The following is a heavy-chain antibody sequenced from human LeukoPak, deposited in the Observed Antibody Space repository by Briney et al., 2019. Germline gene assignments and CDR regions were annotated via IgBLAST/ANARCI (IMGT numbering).Heavy chain of an antibody. V-gene: IGHV4-34*01. Sequence: SETLSLTCAVYGGSFSGAYWSWIRQAPGKGLEWIGEINHSGSTNYNPSLKSRVTMSLDTSEKQVSLKLNSVTAADTAVYYCARGPTAVRGVIRFYYYMDVWGKGTAVTVSS. CDR1: GGSFSGAY. J-gene: IGHJ6*03. CDR2: INHSGST. CDR3: ARGPTAVRGVIRFYYYMDV. D-gene: IGHD3-10*01.